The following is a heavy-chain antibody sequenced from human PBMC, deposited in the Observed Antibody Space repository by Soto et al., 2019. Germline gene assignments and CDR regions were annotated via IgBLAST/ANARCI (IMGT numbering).Heavy chain of an antibody. CDR2: VSVNGGT. CDR3: ASRGRYYFDY. D-gene: IGHD1-26*01. Sequence: EVQLLGSGGGLVQPGGSLRLSCAASGFTFSIYAMSWVRQAPGRGLDWVSSVSVNGGTYYADSVKGRFTISRDNSKNTLYLQMNSLRAEDTAIYYCASRGRYYFDYWGQGTLVTVSS. CDR1: GFTFSIYA. V-gene: IGHV3-23*01. J-gene: IGHJ4*02.